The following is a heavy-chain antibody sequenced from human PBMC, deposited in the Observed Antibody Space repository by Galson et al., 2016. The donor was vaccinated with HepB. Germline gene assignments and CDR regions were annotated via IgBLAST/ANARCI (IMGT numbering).Heavy chain of an antibody. CDR1: GFTVSSNY. CDR2: IYSGGNT. D-gene: IGHD5-12*01. Sequence: SLRLSCAASGFTVSSNYMSWVRQAPGKGLEWVSVIYSGGNTYYADAVQGRFTISRDKSKNTLYLQMNNLRAEDTAVYYCARSVDPRGRGAVGYWGQGTLVTVSS. J-gene: IGHJ4*02. V-gene: IGHV3-53*01. CDR3: ARSVDPRGRGAVGY.